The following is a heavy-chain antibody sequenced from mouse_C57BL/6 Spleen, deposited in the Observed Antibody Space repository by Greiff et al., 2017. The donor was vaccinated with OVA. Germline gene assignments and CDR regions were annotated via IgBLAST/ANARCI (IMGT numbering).Heavy chain of an antibody. CDR2: INPSSGYT. Sequence: QVQLQQSGAELARPGASVKMSCKASGYTFTSYTMHWVKQRPGQGLEWIGYINPSSGYTKYNQKFKDKATLTADKSSSTAYMQLSSLTSEDSAVYYCARSPYDYDGGFAYWGQGTLVTVSA. J-gene: IGHJ3*01. CDR1: GYTFTSYT. V-gene: IGHV1-4*01. CDR3: ARSPYDYDGGFAY. D-gene: IGHD2-4*01.